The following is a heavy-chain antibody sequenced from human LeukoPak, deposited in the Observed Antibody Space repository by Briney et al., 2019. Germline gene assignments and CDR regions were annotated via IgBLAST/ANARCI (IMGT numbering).Heavy chain of an antibody. CDR3: ARDQAGDLDI. CDR1: GFTFSSYS. V-gene: IGHV3-21*01. Sequence: PGGSLRLSCAAPGFTFSSYSMNWVRQAPGKGLEWVSSISSSSSYIYYADSVKGRFTISRDNAKNSLYLQMNSLRAEDTAVYYCARDQAGDLDIWGQGTMVTVSS. CDR2: ISSSSSYI. J-gene: IGHJ3*02. D-gene: IGHD7-27*01.